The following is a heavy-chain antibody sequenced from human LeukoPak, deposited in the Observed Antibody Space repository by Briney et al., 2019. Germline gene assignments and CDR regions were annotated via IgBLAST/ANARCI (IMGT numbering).Heavy chain of an antibody. Sequence: GGSLRLSCAASGFTFSSYGTHWVRQAPGKGLEWVAYIRYHGSNINYADSVKGRFTISRDNSKDTLFLQMSSLRAEDTAVYYCAKVLTGYCGSTSCPFDSWGQGTLVTVSS. J-gene: IGHJ4*02. D-gene: IGHD2-2*01. V-gene: IGHV3-30*02. CDR3: AKVLTGYCGSTSCPFDS. CDR2: IRYHGSNI. CDR1: GFTFSSYG.